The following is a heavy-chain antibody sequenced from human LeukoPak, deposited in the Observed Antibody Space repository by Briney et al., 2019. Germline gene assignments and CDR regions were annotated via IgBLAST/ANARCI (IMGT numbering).Heavy chain of an antibody. V-gene: IGHV1-18*01. CDR3: ARDSGSYYSGFPFDI. CDR1: GYTFTSYG. CDR2: ISAYNGNT. J-gene: IGHJ3*02. D-gene: IGHD1-26*01. Sequence: ASVKVSCKASGYTFTSYGISWVRQAPGQGLEWMGWISAYNGNTNYAQKLQGRVTMTTDTSTSTAYMALRSRRSDDTAVYYCARDSGSYYSGFPFDIWGQGTMVTVPS.